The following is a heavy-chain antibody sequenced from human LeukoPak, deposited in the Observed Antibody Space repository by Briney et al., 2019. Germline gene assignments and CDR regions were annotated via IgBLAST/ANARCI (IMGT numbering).Heavy chain of an antibody. D-gene: IGHD6-13*01. CDR3: ARAGIAAAGTLDY. CDR1: GGTFSSYA. Sequence: SVKDSCKASGGTFSSYAISWVRQAPGQGLEWMGGIIPIFGTANYAQKFQGRVTITADESTSTAYMELSSLRSEDTAVYYCARAGIAAAGTLDYWGQGTLVTVSS. V-gene: IGHV1-69*13. CDR2: IIPIFGTA. J-gene: IGHJ4*02.